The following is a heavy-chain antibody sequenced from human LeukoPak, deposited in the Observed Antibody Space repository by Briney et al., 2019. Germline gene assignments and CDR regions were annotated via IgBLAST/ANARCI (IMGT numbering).Heavy chain of an antibody. D-gene: IGHD6-19*01. V-gene: IGHV4-4*07. Sequence: SGTLSLTCTVSGGSISSYYWSWIRQPAGKGLEWIGRIYTSGSTNYNPSLKSRVTMSVDTSKNQFSLKLSSVTAADTAVYYCARVYSSGWRDAFDIWGQGTMVTVSS. CDR1: GGSISSYY. J-gene: IGHJ3*02. CDR2: IYTSGST. CDR3: ARVYSSGWRDAFDI.